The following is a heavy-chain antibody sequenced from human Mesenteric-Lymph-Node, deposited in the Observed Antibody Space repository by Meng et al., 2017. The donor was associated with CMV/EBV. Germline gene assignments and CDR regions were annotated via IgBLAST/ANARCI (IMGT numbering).Heavy chain of an antibody. Sequence: ASVKVSCKASGYSFTAYCIHWVRQAPGQGLEWVGWVNPNSGVTNYAQNFQGRVTMTRATSISTAYMDLSRLRSDDTAVYYCARDSYCGGDCYSSYYYGMDVWGQGTTVTVSS. CDR1: GYSFTAYC. J-gene: IGHJ6*02. CDR3: ARDSYCGGDCYSSYYYGMDV. V-gene: IGHV1-2*02. CDR2: VNPNSGVT. D-gene: IGHD2-21*01.